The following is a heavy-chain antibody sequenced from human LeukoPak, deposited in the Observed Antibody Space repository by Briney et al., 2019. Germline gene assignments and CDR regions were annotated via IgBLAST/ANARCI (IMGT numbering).Heavy chain of an antibody. J-gene: IGHJ3*02. CDR1: GGTFTSYA. CDR2: IIPIFGTA. D-gene: IGHD1-1*01. CDR3: ARGSTGTTFLGLFVAFDI. V-gene: IGHV1-69*13. Sequence: SVKVSSKASGGTFTSYAISWVRQAPGQGLEWMGGIIPIFGTANYAQKFQGRVTITADDSTSTAYMEMSSLRSEDTAVYYCARGSTGTTFLGLFVAFDIWGQGTMVTVSS.